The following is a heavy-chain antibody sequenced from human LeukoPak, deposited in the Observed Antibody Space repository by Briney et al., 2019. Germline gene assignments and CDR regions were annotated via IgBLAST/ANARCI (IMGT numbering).Heavy chain of an antibody. D-gene: IGHD3-10*01. CDR1: GFTFSSYG. CDR3: ARDQSMVRGVIMIYYYYGMDV. Sequence: GGSLRLSCAASGFTFSSYGLHWVRQAPGKGLEWVAVIWYDGSNKYYADSVKGRFTISRDNSKNTLYLQMNSLRAEDTAVYYCARDQSMVRGVIMIYYYYGMDVWGQGTTVTVSS. V-gene: IGHV3-33*01. CDR2: IWYDGSNK. J-gene: IGHJ6*02.